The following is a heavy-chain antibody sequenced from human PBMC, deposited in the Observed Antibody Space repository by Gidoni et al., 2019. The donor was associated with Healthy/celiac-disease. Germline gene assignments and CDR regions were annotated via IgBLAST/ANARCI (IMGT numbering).Heavy chain of an antibody. CDR3: ARSQRITMVRGVIDY. CDR2: IYYSGST. V-gene: IGHV4-39*01. D-gene: IGHD3-10*01. Sequence: QLQLQESGPGLVKPSETLSLTCTVSGGSISSSSYYWGWIRQPPGKGLEWIGSIYYSGSTYYNPSLKSRVTISVDTSKNQFSLKLSSVTAADTAGYHGARSQRITMVRGVIDYWGQGTLVTVSS. CDR1: GGSISSSSYY. J-gene: IGHJ4*02.